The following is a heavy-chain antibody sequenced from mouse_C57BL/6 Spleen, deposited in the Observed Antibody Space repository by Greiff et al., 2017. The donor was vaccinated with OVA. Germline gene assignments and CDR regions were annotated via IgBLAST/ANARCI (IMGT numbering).Heavy chain of an antibody. CDR3: ARAGYSNFYAMDY. Sequence: EVKLMESGGGLVKPGGSLKLSCAASGFTFSSYAMSWVRQTPEKRLEWVATISDGGSYTYYPDNVKGRFTISRDNAKNNLYLQMSHLKSEDTAMYYCARAGYSNFYAMDYWGQGTSVTVSS. CDR1: GFTFSSYA. D-gene: IGHD2-5*01. CDR2: ISDGGSYT. J-gene: IGHJ4*01. V-gene: IGHV5-4*03.